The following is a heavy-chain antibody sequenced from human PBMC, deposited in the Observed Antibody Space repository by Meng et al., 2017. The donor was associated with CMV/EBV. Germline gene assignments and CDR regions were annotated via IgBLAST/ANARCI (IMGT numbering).Heavy chain of an antibody. J-gene: IGHJ4*02. V-gene: IGHV3-66*02. CDR2: IYSGGST. CDR1: GFTVSSNY. CDR3: ARVHFGDYGMDY. D-gene: IGHD4-17*01. Sequence: GESLKISYAASGFTVSSNYMSWVRQAPGKGLEWVSVIYSGGSTYYADSVKGRFTISRDNSKNTLYLQMNSLRAEDTAVYYCARVHFGDYGMDYWGQGTLVTVSS.